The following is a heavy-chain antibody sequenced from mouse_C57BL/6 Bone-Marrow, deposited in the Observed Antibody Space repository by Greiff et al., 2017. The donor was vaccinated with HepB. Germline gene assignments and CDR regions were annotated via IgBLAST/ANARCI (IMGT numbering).Heavy chain of an antibody. Sequence: EVHLVESGGGLVQPKGSLKLSCAASGFTFNTYAMHWVRQAPGKGLEWVARIRSKSSNYATYYADSVKDRVTISRDDSQSMLYLQMNNLKTEDTAMYYCVGEGGTTVPYYYAMDYWGQGTSVTVSS. J-gene: IGHJ4*01. D-gene: IGHD1-1*01. CDR1: GFTFNTYA. CDR2: IRSKSSNYAT. V-gene: IGHV10-3*01. CDR3: VGEGGTTVPYYYAMDY.